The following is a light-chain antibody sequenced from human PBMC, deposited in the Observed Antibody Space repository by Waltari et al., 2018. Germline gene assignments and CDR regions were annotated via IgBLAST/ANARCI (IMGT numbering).Light chain of an antibody. J-gene: IGKJ1*01. CDR2: GAS. Sequence: EIVLPQSPGTLSLSPGERATLSCRPSQSVSRTLAWYQQNPGQAPRLLIYGASTRPTGIPERFSGGGSGTDCSRTISRLEPEDFAVYYCQHYVRLPVTFGQGTKVEIK. CDR1: QSVSRT. CDR3: QHYVRLPVT. V-gene: IGKV3-20*01.